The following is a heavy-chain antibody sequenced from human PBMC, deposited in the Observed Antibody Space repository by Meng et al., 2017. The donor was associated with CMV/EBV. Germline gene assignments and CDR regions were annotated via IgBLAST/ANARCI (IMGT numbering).Heavy chain of an antibody. D-gene: IGHD6-13*01. V-gene: IGHV2-5*02. Sequence: TLKASGPTLVKPTQTLTLSCTFSGFSLSTSGVGVVWIRQPPGKALEWLALIYWDDDKRYSPSLKSRLTITKDTSKNQVVLTMTNMDPVDTATYYCAHRGRIAAAGTDWFDPWGQGTLVTVSS. CDR2: IYWDDDK. J-gene: IGHJ5*02. CDR3: AHRGRIAAAGTDWFDP. CDR1: GFSLSTSGVG.